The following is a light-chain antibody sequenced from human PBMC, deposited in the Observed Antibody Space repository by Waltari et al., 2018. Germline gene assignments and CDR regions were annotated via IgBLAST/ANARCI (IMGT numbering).Light chain of an antibody. CDR3: QAWDSSTAV. V-gene: IGLV3-1*01. CDR2: QDT. CDR1: KLGDKY. J-gene: IGLJ1*01. Sequence: SYELTQPPSVSVSPGQTASIPCSGDKLGDKYACWYQQVPGQSPVLGIYQDTKRPSGIPERFSGSNSGNTATLTISGTQAMDDADYYCQAWDSSTAVFGTGTKVTVL.